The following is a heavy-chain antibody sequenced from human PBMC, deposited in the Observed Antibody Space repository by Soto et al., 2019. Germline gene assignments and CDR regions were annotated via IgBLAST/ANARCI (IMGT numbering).Heavy chain of an antibody. D-gene: IGHD3-10*01. J-gene: IGHJ6*02. CDR2: MNPNSGNT. Sequence: ASVKVSCKASGSTFTNYYIHWVRQAPGQGLEWMGWMNPNSGNTGYAQKFQGRVTMTRNTSISTAYMELSSLRSEDTAVYYCARGLMNYYGAGSYHNYYYYYGMDVWG. CDR3: ARGLMNYYGAGSYHNYYYYYGMDV. V-gene: IGHV1-8*02. CDR1: GSTFTNYY.